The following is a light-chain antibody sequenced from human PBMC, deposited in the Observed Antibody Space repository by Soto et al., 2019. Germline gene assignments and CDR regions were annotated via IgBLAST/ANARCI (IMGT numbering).Light chain of an antibody. CDR3: TSYTPSSTYV. CDR2: AVS. J-gene: IGLJ1*01. CDR1: SSDVGNYDY. Sequence: QSALTQPASVSGSPGQSITISCTGTSSDVGNYDYVSWYQQYPGKAPKLMIYAVSRRPSGVSHRFSGSKSGNTASLTISGLQAEDEADYYCTSYTPSSTYVFGTGTKLTVL. V-gene: IGLV2-14*03.